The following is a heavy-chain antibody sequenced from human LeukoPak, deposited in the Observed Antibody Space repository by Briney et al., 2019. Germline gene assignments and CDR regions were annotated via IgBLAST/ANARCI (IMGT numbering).Heavy chain of an antibody. Sequence: ASVKVSCKASGFTFIGSAMQWVRQARGQHPEWIGLIVVGSGDTKYAQRFQERFTINRDMSTSTTYMEVRSLRSEETAVYYCAAISTVTTGYYGMDVWGQGTTVTVS. CDR2: IVVGSGDT. V-gene: IGHV1-58*02. J-gene: IGHJ6*02. CDR1: GFTFIGSA. D-gene: IGHD4-17*01. CDR3: AAISTVTTGYYGMDV.